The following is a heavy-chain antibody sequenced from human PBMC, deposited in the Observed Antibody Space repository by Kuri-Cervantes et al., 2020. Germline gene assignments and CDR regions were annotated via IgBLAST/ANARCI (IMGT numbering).Heavy chain of an antibody. CDR3: ATALRDYIWGSYRPFDY. D-gene: IGHD3-16*02. V-gene: IGHV1-68*01. J-gene: IGHJ4*02. CDR1: GYTFTCCS. CDR2: ITLYNGNT. Sequence: ASVKVSCKASGYTFTCCSLHWLQQAPGQGLERMRWITLYNGNTNYAKKFQGRVTITRDMSLRTAYIELSSLRSEDTAVYYCATALRDYIWGSYRPFDYWGQGTLVTVSS.